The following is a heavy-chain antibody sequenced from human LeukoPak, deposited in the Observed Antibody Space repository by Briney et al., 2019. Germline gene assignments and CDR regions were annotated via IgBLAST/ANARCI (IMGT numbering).Heavy chain of an antibody. CDR1: GGSISSYY. V-gene: IGHV4-59*08. J-gene: IGHJ6*02. Sequence: WETLSLTCTVSGGSISSYYWSWIRQPPGKGLEWIGYIYYSGSTSYNPSLKSRVTISVDTSKNQFSLKLNSLTAADTAVYYCARHTTGNGMDVWGQGTTVTVSS. D-gene: IGHD4-11*01. CDR2: IYYSGST. CDR3: ARHTTGNGMDV.